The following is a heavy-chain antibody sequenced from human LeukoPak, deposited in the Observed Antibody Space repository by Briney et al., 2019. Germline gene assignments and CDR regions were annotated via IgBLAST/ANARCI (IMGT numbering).Heavy chain of an antibody. CDR1: GFSLSDYY. D-gene: IGHD1-1*01. Sequence: GWSLRLSCATSGFSLSDYYMSWVRQAPGKGLEGLAYISPRATTIYYADSVKGRFAVSRDNAKSLVYLQMNSLRAEDTGVYYCARAHERAYGHAWFDPWGQGTLVTVSP. V-gene: IGHV3-11*04. CDR3: ARAHERAYGHAWFDP. J-gene: IGHJ5*02. CDR2: ISPRATTI.